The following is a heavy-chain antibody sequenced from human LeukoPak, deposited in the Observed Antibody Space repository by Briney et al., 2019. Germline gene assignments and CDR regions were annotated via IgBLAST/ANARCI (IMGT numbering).Heavy chain of an antibody. CDR1: GFTFSDYQ. Sequence: GGSLRLSCAASGFTFSDYQMSWIRQAPGKGLEWVSYISSSGIYTNYADSVKGRFTISRDSAKNSLYLQMNSLRAEDTAVYYCARVAAAASFFDYWGQGTLVTVSS. CDR3: ARVAAAASFFDY. CDR2: ISSSGIYT. D-gene: IGHD6-13*01. V-gene: IGHV3-11*03. J-gene: IGHJ4*02.